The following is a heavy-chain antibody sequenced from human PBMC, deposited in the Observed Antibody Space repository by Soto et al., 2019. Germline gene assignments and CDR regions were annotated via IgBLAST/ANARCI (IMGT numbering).Heavy chain of an antibody. CDR3: ARGVTAGVDY. J-gene: IGHJ4*02. D-gene: IGHD1-26*01. CDR1: GYSFTSLD. CDR2: MQPSSGRT. V-gene: IGHV1-8*01. Sequence: GASVKVSCKASGYSFTSLDINWVRQTTGQGLEWMGWMQPSSGRTGYAQKFQGRVTMTRDTSINTAYMELSSLTSDDTAFYYCARGVTAGVDYWGQGTLVTIST.